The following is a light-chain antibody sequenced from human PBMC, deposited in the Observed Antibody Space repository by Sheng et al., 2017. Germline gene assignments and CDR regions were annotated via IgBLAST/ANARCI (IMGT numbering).Light chain of an antibody. CDR2: DVS. Sequence: QSALTQPASVSGSPGQSITISCTGTSSDVGGYNSVSWYQQHPGKVPKFMIYDVSYRPPGVSNRFSGSKSGNTASLTISGLQAEDEADYYCSSYTSSSRVFGTGTKVTVL. V-gene: IGLV2-14*03. CDR1: SSDVGGYNS. J-gene: IGLJ1*01. CDR3: SSYTSSSRV.